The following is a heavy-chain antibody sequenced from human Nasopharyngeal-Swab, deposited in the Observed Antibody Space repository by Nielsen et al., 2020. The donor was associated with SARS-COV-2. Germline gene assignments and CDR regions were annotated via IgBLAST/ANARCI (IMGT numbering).Heavy chain of an antibody. Sequence: WVRQAPGQGLEWMGGITPIFGTANYAQKFQGRVTITADESMSTAYMELSSLRSEDTAVYYCARDQRRGYSGYDHTYFDYWGQGTLVTVSS. CDR2: ITPIFGTA. J-gene: IGHJ4*02. CDR3: ARDQRRGYSGYDHTYFDY. D-gene: IGHD5-12*01. V-gene: IGHV1-69*01.